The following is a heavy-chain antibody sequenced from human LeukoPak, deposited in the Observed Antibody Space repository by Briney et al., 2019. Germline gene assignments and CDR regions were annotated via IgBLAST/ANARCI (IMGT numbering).Heavy chain of an antibody. J-gene: IGHJ3*02. CDR3: ASLTTADAFDI. V-gene: IGHV4-38-2*02. CDR2: IYHSGST. CDR1: GYSISSGYY. Sequence: PSETLSLTCTVSGYSISSGYYWGWIRQPPGKGLEWIGSIYHSGSTYYNPSLKSRVTISVGTSKNQFSLKLSSVTAADMAVFYCASLTTADAFDIWGQGTMVTVSS. D-gene: IGHD3-22*01.